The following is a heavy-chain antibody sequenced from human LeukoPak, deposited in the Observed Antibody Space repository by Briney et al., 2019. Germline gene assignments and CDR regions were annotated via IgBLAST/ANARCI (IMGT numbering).Heavy chain of an antibody. J-gene: IGHJ4*02. CDR2: ISGSGDNT. CDR1: GFTLSSYA. Sequence: GVLRLSCAGSGFTLSSYAMSWVRQAPGKGLEWVSGISGSGDNTYYADSVKGRFTISRDNSKNTLYVQVNSLGTEDTAAYYCAKGSYYDSSGSFYFDYWGQGTLVTVSS. D-gene: IGHD3-22*01. V-gene: IGHV3-23*01. CDR3: AKGSYYDSSGSFYFDY.